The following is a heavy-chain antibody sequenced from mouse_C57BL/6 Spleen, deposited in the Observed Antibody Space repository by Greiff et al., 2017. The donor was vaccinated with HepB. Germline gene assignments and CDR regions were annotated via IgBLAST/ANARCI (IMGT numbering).Heavy chain of an antibody. D-gene: IGHD3-1*01. CDR3: ARSGGFEDYFDY. CDR2: IYPGDGDT. V-gene: IGHV1-82*01. Sequence: VQLQQSGPELVKPGASVKISCKASGYAFSSSWMNWVKQRPGKGLEWIGRIYPGDGDTNYNGKFKGKATLTADKSSSTAYMQLSSLTSEDSAVYFCARSGGFEDYFDYWGQGTTLTVSS. CDR1: GYAFSSSW. J-gene: IGHJ2*01.